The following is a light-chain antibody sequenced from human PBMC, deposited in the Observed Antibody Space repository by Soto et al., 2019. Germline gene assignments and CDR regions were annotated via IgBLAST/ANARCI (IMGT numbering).Light chain of an antibody. CDR2: DVT. V-gene: IGLV2-14*03. CDR3: SSYTSSTTLVV. J-gene: IGLJ2*01. Sequence: QSALTQPASVSGSPGQSITISCTRTSSDVGGYNLVSWYQHHPGKAPKLMIYDVTRRPSGVSDRFSGSKSGNTASLTISGLQAEDEADYHCSSYTSSTTLVVFGGGTKLTVL. CDR1: SSDVGGYNL.